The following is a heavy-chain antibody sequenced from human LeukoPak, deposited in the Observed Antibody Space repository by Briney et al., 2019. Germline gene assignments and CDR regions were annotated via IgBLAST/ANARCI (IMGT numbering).Heavy chain of an antibody. CDR1: GYTFTGSY. CDR2: ISPNSGGT. J-gene: IGHJ4*02. D-gene: IGHD2-15*01. CDR3: AKDGCGGSYYFDY. Sequence: ASVKVSCKTSGYTFTGSYMHWVRQAPGQGLEWMGWISPNSGGTNYAQKFQGRVTMTRDTSISTAYMELSRLTSDDTAVYYCAKDGCGGSYYFDYWGQGTLVTVSS. V-gene: IGHV1-2*02.